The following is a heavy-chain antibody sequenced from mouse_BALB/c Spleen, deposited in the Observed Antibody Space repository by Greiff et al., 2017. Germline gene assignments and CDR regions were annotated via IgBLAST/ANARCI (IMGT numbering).Heavy chain of an antibody. CDR3: ASHSSGYAMDY. J-gene: IGHJ4*01. V-gene: IGHV3-6*02. CDR2: ISYDGSN. Sequence: EVKLMESGPGLVKPSQSLSLTCSVTGYSITSGYYWNWIRQFPGNKLEWMGYISYDGSNNYNPSLKNRISITRDTSKNQFFLKLNSVTTEDTATYYCASHSSGYAMDYWGQGTSVTVSS. CDR1: GYSITSGYY. D-gene: IGHD3-1*01.